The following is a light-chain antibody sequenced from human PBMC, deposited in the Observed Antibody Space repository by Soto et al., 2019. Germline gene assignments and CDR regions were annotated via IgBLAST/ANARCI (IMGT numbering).Light chain of an antibody. J-gene: IGLJ1*01. CDR1: SSDVGDYNY. CDR3: SSYAGNYKYV. Sequence: QLVLTQPPSASGSPGQSVTISCTGTSSDVGDYNYVSWYQQHPGEAPKLLIYEVSERPSGVPDRFSGSKSGYTASLTVSGLQAEDEADYYCSSYAGNYKYVFGTGTKLTVL. CDR2: EVS. V-gene: IGLV2-8*01.